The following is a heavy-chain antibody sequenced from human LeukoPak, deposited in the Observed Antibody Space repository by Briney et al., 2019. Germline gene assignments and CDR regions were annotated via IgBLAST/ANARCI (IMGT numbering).Heavy chain of an antibody. CDR1: GFTFSSYA. Sequence: GGSLRLSCAASGFTFSSYAMTWVRQAPGKGLEWISAINGGAYSTSYADSVKGRFTISRDNSKSTLYLQMNSLRAEDTAVYYCARNSSGFKLGDAFDIWGQGTMVTVSS. V-gene: IGHV3-23*01. D-gene: IGHD3-22*01. J-gene: IGHJ3*02. CDR3: ARNSSGFKLGDAFDI. CDR2: INGGAYST.